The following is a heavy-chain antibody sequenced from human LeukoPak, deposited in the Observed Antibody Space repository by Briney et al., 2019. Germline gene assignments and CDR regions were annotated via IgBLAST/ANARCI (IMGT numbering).Heavy chain of an antibody. D-gene: IGHD3-16*02. Sequence: GGSLRLSCAASGFSVSSYAMSWVRQAPGKGLEWLSAISGSGDSTYYADSVKGRFTISRDNSRNTLYLQMNSLRAEDTALYHCAKLYYDYVWGSYRYYFFDFWGQGTLVPVSS. J-gene: IGHJ4*02. CDR1: GFSVSSYA. CDR3: AKLYYDYVWGSYRYYFFDF. CDR2: ISGSGDST. V-gene: IGHV3-23*01.